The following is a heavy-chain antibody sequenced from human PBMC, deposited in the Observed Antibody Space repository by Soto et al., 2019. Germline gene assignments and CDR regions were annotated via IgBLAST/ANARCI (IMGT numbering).Heavy chain of an antibody. D-gene: IGHD3-10*01. CDR2: ISGSGGST. Sequence: GGSLRLSCAASGFTFSSYAMSWVRQAPGKGLEWVSAISGSGGSTYYADSVKGRFTISRDNSKNTLYLQMNSLRAEDTAVYYYAKGLSGSPYYYYGMDVWGQGTTVTVSS. CDR3: AKGLSGSPYYYYGMDV. CDR1: GFTFSSYA. V-gene: IGHV3-23*01. J-gene: IGHJ6*02.